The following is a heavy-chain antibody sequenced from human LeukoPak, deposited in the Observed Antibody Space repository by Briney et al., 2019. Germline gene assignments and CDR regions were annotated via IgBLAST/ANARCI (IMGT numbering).Heavy chain of an antibody. D-gene: IGHD5-24*01. CDR1: GFTFGTYA. J-gene: IGHJ4*02. Sequence: PGGSLRLSCAAPGFTFGTYAMTWVRQAPGKGLEWVSGISGSGGSTYYADSVKGRFTISRDNSKNTLHLHMNSLRAEDTAVYYCAKEMAATNAFDYWGQGTLVTVSS. V-gene: IGHV3-23*01. CDR3: AKEMAATNAFDY. CDR2: ISGSGGST.